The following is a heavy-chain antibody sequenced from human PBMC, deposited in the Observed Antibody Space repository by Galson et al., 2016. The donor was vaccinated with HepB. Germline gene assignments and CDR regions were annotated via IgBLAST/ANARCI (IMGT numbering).Heavy chain of an antibody. V-gene: IGHV5-51*01. CDR3: ARLRGFDAFEI. CDR1: GYSFTRYY. J-gene: IGHJ3*02. CDR2: IYPSDSDT. Sequence: QSGAEVKKPGESLKISCKGSGYSFTRYYIAWVRQMPGKGLEWMGIIYPSDSDTRYSPSFQGQVTILADKSISTACLQWTSLKASDTAMYYCARLRGFDAFEIWGQGTMVTVS. D-gene: IGHD3-10*01.